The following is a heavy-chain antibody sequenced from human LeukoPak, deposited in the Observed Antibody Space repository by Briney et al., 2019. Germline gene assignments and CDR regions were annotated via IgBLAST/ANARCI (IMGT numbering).Heavy chain of an antibody. Sequence: PGGSLRLSCAASGFTFSSYWMHWVRQAPGKGLVWVSRIYNDGSITNYADSVKGRFTISRDNAKNTLYLQMNSLRAEDTAVYYCARAPYGSGSYCDYWGQGTLVTVSS. D-gene: IGHD3-10*01. V-gene: IGHV3-74*01. J-gene: IGHJ4*02. CDR1: GFTFSSYW. CDR3: ARAPYGSGSYCDY. CDR2: IYNDGSIT.